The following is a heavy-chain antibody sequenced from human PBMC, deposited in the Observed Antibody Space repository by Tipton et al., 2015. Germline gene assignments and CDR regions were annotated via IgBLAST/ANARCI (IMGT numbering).Heavy chain of an antibody. CDR1: GFRFSDSA. CDR3: ARDWISDY. CDR2: ISGSGGTT. Sequence: SLRLSCTTSGFRFSDSAMTWVRQSPGKGLEWVSLISGSGGTTYYADSVKGRLSISRDNNKNTRFLQMNSLRADDTALYYCARDWISDYWGQGTLVTVSS. J-gene: IGHJ4*02. D-gene: IGHD1-1*01. V-gene: IGHV3-23*01.